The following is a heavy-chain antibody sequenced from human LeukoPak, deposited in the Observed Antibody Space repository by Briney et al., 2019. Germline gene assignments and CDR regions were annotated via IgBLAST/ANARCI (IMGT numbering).Heavy chain of an antibody. J-gene: IGHJ3*02. CDR3: ARGRGVVVPAAPTGDPFDI. CDR2: IYYSGST. D-gene: IGHD2-2*01. Sequence: SETLSLTCTVSGGSISSSSYYWGWIRQPPGKGLEWIGSIYYSGSTYYNPSLKSRVTISVDTSKNQFSLKLSSVTAADTAVYYCARGRGVVVPAAPTGDPFDIWGQGTMVTVSS. V-gene: IGHV4-39*01. CDR1: GGSISSSSYY.